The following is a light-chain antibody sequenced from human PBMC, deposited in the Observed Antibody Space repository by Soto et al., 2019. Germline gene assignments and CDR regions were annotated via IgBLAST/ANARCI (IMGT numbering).Light chain of an antibody. Sequence: EIELTQSPGTLSLSPGERATLSCRASQSVSSSYLAWYQQKPGQAPRLLIYGASSRATGIPDRFSGSGSGTDFTLTISRLEPEDFAVYYCQQYDSSPYTFGQGTKLEIK. CDR1: QSVSSSY. CDR3: QQYDSSPYT. V-gene: IGKV3-20*01. CDR2: GAS. J-gene: IGKJ2*01.